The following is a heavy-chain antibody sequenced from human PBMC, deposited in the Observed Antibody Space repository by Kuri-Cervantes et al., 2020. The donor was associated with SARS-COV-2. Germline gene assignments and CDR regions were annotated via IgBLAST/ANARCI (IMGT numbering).Heavy chain of an antibody. CDR2: ISWNSGSI. Sequence: SLKISCAASGFAFDDNAMHWVRQAPGKGLEWVSGISWNSGSIGYADSVKGRFTISRDNAKNSLYLQMNSLRAEDTAVYYCASLDHGLGSYYHTFPHDYWGLGTQVTVSS. D-gene: IGHD3-10*01. V-gene: IGHV3-9*01. J-gene: IGHJ4*02. CDR3: ASLDHGLGSYYHTFPHDY. CDR1: GFAFDDNA.